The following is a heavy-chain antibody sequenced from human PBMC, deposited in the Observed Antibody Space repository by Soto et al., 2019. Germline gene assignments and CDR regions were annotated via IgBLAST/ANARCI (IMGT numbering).Heavy chain of an antibody. J-gene: IGHJ4*02. CDR1: GGSISSSSYY. Sequence: SETLSLTCTVSGGSISSSSYYWSWIRQHPGKGLEWIGYIYYSGSTYYNPSLKSRVTISVDTSKNQFSLKLSSVTAADTAVYYCARAKYNKDYDILTGYYDVLDYFDYWGQGTLVTVSS. D-gene: IGHD3-9*01. V-gene: IGHV4-31*03. CDR2: IYYSGST. CDR3: ARAKYNKDYDILTGYYDVLDYFDY.